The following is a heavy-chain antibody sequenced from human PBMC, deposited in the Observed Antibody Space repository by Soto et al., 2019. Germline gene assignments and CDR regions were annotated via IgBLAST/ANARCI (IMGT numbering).Heavy chain of an antibody. CDR2: IKSKTDGGTT. CDR3: TREPSFVVAATSWFDP. CDR1: GFTFSNAW. J-gene: IGHJ5*02. Sequence: KPGGSLRLSCAASGFTFSNAWMNWVRQAPGKGLEWVGRIKSKTDGGTTDYAAPVKGRFTISRDDSKSIAYLQMNSLKTEDTAVYYCTREPSFVVAATSWFDPWGQGTLVTVSS. V-gene: IGHV3-15*07. D-gene: IGHD2-15*01.